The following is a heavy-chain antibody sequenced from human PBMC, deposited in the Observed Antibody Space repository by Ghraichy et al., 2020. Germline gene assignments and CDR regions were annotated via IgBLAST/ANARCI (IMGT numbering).Heavy chain of an antibody. V-gene: IGHV1-2*02. CDR3: ARGWWWAAAAGTGNWFDP. CDR1: GYTFTGSY. J-gene: IGHJ5*02. Sequence: ASVKVSCKASGYTFTGSYMHWVRQAPGQGLEWMGWINPNSGGTNYAQKFQGRVTMTRDTSISTAYMELSRLRSDDTAVYYCARGWWWAAAAGTGNWFDPWGQGTLVTVSS. D-gene: IGHD6-13*01. CDR2: INPNSGGT.